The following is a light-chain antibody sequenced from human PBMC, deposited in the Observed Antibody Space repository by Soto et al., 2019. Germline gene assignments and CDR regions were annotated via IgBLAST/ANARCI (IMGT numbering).Light chain of an antibody. CDR3: QHYDNWPPWT. V-gene: IGKV3-15*01. CDR2: GAS. J-gene: IGKJ1*01. CDR1: QTIYSN. Sequence: EIVMTQSPGTLSLSPGERATLSCRAGQTIYSNVAWYQQKPGQAPRLLIYGASTRANDIPARFSGSGSGTEFTLTIRSLRSEDIAVYYCQHYDNWPPWTFGQGTKVDIK.